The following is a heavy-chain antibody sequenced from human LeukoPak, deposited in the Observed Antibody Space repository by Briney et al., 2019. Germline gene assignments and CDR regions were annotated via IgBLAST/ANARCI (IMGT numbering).Heavy chain of an antibody. CDR3: ARDGIAAVDYFDF. D-gene: IGHD6-13*01. CDR2: IKQDGSEK. CDR1: GFTFSNYW. V-gene: IGHV3-7*01. J-gene: IGHJ4*02. Sequence: GGSLRLSCAASGFTFSNYWMSWVRQAPGKGLEWVANIKQDGSEKYYVDSVKGRFTIFRDNAKNSLYLQMNSLRAEDTAVYYCARDGIAAVDYFDFWDQGTLVTVSS.